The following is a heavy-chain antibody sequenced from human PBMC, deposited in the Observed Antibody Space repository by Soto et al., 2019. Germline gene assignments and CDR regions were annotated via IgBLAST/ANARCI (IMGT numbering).Heavy chain of an antibody. CDR1: GYTFTDYW. J-gene: IGHJ4*02. Sequence: GESLKISCNGSGYTFTDYWISWVRQMPGKGLEWMGRIDPSDSYTSNSPSFQGHVTISADKSINTAYMQWSSLKASDTAMYYRVGSYYYFDYWGQGTLVTVSS. D-gene: IGHD1-26*01. CDR3: VGSYYYFDY. V-gene: IGHV5-10-1*01. CDR2: IDPSDSYT.